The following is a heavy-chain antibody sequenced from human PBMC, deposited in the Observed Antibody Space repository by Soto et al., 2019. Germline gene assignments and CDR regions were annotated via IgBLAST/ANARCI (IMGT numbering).Heavy chain of an antibody. J-gene: IGHJ3*02. CDR2: ISAYNGNR. D-gene: IGHD5-12*01. V-gene: IGHV1-18*01. CDR3: ARGRIVASIHDAFEI. CDR1: GYPFISYG. Sequence: ASVKVSCKAPGYPFISYGISWARQAPGQGLEWVAWISAYNGNRDTAQKFQGRVTMTLDTSTDTAHMELGDLTSADTAVYYCARGRIVASIHDAFEIWGQGTKVTVSS.